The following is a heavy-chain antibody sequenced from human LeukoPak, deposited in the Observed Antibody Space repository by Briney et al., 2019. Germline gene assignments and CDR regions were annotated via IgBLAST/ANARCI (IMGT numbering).Heavy chain of an antibody. J-gene: IGHJ4*02. CDR1: GFTFSSYS. CDR3: ASSAYYFDY. CDR2: ISSSSSTI. Sequence: GGSLRLSCAASGFTFSSYSMNWVRQAPGKGLEWVSYISSSSSTIYYADSVKGRFTISRDNSKNTLYLQMNSLRAEDTAVYYCASSAYYFDYWGQGTLVTVSS. V-gene: IGHV3-48*01.